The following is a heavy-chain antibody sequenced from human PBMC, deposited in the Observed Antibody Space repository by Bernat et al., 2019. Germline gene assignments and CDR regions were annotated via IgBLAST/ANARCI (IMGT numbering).Heavy chain of an antibody. CDR2: IGTASDT. Sequence: EVQLVESGGGLVQPGGSLRLSCAASGFTFSSYDMHWVRQATGKGLEWVSAIGTASDTYYPGSVKGRFNISRENAKNSFYLQMNSLRAGDTDVYYCARGAYDSSSSGYFDYWGQGTLVTVSS. J-gene: IGHJ4*02. V-gene: IGHV3-13*04. D-gene: IGHD3-22*01. CDR3: ARGAYDSSSSGYFDY. CDR1: GFTFSSYD.